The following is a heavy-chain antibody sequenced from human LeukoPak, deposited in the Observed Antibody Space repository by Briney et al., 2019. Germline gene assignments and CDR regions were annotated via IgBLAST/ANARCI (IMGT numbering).Heavy chain of an antibody. D-gene: IGHD3-22*01. J-gene: IGHJ4*02. CDR2: INSDGSST. V-gene: IGHV3-74*01. CDR3: SGGPYSSGADV. Sequence: GGSLRLSCAASGFTFSSYWMQWVRQVPGKGLVWVSRINSDGSSTNYADSVKGRFTISRDNAKNTLYLQMNSLRAEDTAVYYCSGGPYSSGADVGGEGTLVTVSS. CDR1: GFTFSSYW.